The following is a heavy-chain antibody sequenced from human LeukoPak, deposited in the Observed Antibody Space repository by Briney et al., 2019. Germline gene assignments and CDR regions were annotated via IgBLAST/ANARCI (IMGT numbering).Heavy chain of an antibody. Sequence: PGGSLRLSCAASGFTFSSYAMSWVRQAPGKGLEWVSAISGSGGSTYYADSVKGRFTISRDNSKNTLYLQMNSLRAEDTAVYYCAKDGLEYCSGGSCYSFPYGMDVWGQGTTVTVSS. V-gene: IGHV3-23*01. CDR3: AKDGLEYCSGGSCYSFPYGMDV. CDR2: ISGSGGST. J-gene: IGHJ6*02. CDR1: GFTFSSYA. D-gene: IGHD2-15*01.